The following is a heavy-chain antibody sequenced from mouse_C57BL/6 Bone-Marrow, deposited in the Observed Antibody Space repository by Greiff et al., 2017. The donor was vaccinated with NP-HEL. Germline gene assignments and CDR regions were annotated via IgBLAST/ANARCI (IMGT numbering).Heavy chain of an antibody. CDR3: TSIYYGNPFAY. D-gene: IGHD2-1*01. CDR2: IDPENGDT. Sequence: EVQLQQSGAELVRPGASVKLSCTASGFTIKDDYMHWVKQRPEQGLEWIGWIDPENGDTEYASKFQGKATITADTSSNTAYLQLSSLTSEDTAVYYCTSIYYGNPFAYWGQGTLVTVSA. V-gene: IGHV14-4*01. J-gene: IGHJ3*01. CDR1: GFTIKDDY.